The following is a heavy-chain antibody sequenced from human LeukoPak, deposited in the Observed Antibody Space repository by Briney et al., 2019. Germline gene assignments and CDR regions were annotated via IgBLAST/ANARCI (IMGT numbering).Heavy chain of an antibody. CDR2: FYYSGYT. V-gene: IGHV4-39*01. Sequence: PSVTLSLTCTVSGGSISSSGYYWGWIRQPPGKALEWIVSFYYSGYTYYNPSLKSRVTISVDTSKNHFSLRVNSVTAADTAVYYCARHDLWGQGTLVTVSS. CDR1: GGSISSSGYY. CDR3: ARHDL. J-gene: IGHJ4*02.